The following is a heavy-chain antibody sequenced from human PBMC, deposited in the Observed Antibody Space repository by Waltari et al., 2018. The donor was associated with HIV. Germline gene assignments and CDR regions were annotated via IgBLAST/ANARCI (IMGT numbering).Heavy chain of an antibody. V-gene: IGHV3-7*01. D-gene: IGHD6-19*01. CDR3: ASEGYSSGWSRDY. J-gene: IGHJ4*02. CDR2: IKQDGSDK. CDR1: GFTFSSDW. Sequence: EVQLVESGGGLVQPGGSLRLSCAASGFTFSSDWMSWVRQAPGKGLEWVANIKQDGSDKYYVDSVKGRFTISRDNGKNSLYLQMNSLRAEDTAVYYCASEGYSSGWSRDYWGQGTLVTVSS.